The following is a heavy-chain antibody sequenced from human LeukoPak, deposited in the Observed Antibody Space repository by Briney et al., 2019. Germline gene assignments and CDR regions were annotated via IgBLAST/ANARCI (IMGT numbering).Heavy chain of an antibody. J-gene: IGHJ5*02. D-gene: IGHD3-16*02. CDR2: FDPEDGET. CDR1: GYTLTELS. CDR3: ARVRPSYDYVWGSYRFLNWFDP. V-gene: IGHV1-24*01. Sequence: ASVKVSCKVSGYTLTELSMHWVRQAPGKGLEWMGGFDPEDGETIYAQKFQGRVTMTEDTSTDTAYMELRSLRSDDTAVYYCARVRPSYDYVWGSYRFLNWFDPWGQGTLVTVSS.